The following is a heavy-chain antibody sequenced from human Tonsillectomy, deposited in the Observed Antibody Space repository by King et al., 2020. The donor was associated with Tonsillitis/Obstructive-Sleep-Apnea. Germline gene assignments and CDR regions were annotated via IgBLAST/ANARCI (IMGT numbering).Heavy chain of an antibody. Sequence: QLVQSGAEVKKPGESLKISCKGSGYSFTSHWIGWVRQMPGKGLEWMGIIYPGDSDTRYSPSFQGQVTISADKSISTAYLQWSSLKASDTAMYYCASYYDSSGYRLGAFDYWGQGTLVTVSS. CDR3: ASYYDSSGYRLGAFDY. CDR1: GYSFTSHW. J-gene: IGHJ4*02. CDR2: IYPGDSDT. D-gene: IGHD3-22*01. V-gene: IGHV5-51*01.